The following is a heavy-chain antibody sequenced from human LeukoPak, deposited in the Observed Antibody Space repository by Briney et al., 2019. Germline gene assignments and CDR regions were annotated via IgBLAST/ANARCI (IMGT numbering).Heavy chain of an antibody. J-gene: IGHJ4*02. CDR2: INPNSGGT. V-gene: IGHV1-2*04. Sequence: ASVKVSCKASGYTFTGYYMHWVRQAPGQGLEWMRWINPNSGGTNYAQKFQGWVTMTRDTSISTAYMELSSLRSEDTAVYYCARDEAAAVDWGQGTLVTVSS. CDR3: ARDEAAAVD. CDR1: GYTFTGYY. D-gene: IGHD6-13*01.